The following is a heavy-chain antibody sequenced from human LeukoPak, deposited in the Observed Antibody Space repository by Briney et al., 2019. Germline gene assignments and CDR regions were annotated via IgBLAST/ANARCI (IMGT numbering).Heavy chain of an antibody. CDR3: TTDKTYYYDSSGYQYDY. CDR2: IKTKTDVGTT. V-gene: IGHV3-15*01. CDR1: GFIFSNAW. Sequence: GGSLRLSCAASGFIFSNAWMNWVRQAPGKGLEWVGRIKTKTDVGTTDYAAPMRGRFTISRDDSKNTLYLQMNSLKSEDTAVYYCTTDKTYYYDSSGYQYDYWGQGTLVTVSS. D-gene: IGHD3-22*01. J-gene: IGHJ4*02.